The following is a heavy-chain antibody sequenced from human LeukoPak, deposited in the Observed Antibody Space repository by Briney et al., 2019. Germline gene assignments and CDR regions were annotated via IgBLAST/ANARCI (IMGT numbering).Heavy chain of an antibody. V-gene: IGHV4-34*01. D-gene: IGHD3-22*01. Sequence: PSETLSLICAVYDGSFSGYYWSWIRQPPGKGLEWIGEINHSGGTNYNPSLKSRVTISVDTSKNQFSLKLSSVTAADTAMYYCARYSGYYLSYFDYWGQGTLVTVSS. CDR1: DGSFSGYY. CDR2: INHSGGT. J-gene: IGHJ4*02. CDR3: ARYSGYYLSYFDY.